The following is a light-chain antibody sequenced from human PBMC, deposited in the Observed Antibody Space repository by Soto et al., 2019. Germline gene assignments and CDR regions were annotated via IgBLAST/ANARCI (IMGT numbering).Light chain of an antibody. CDR2: GAS. V-gene: IGKV3-20*01. CDR3: QQYGSSLIT. Sequence: ERVMTQSPSTLSVSPGERATLSCRASQSVSSNLAWYQQKPGQAPRLLIYGASTRATDIPDRFSGSGSGTDFTLTISRLEPEDFAVYYCQQYGSSLITCGQGNDRRL. J-gene: IGKJ5*01. CDR1: QSVSSN.